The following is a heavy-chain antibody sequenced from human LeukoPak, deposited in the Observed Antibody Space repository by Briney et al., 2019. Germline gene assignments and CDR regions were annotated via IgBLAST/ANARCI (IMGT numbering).Heavy chain of an antibody. CDR1: GFTFSHFW. CDR3: AREDGYCSGGNYYSYFDS. CDR2: IKKTGSET. D-gene: IGHD2-15*01. V-gene: IGHV3-7*01. J-gene: IGHJ4*02. Sequence: GGSLRLSCAASGFTFSHFWMSWVRQAPGKGLEWVAYIKKTGSETYYVDSVKGRFTITRDNTRNSLFLQMYSLRAEDTAVYFCAREDGYCSGGNYYSYFDSWGQGTLVTVSS.